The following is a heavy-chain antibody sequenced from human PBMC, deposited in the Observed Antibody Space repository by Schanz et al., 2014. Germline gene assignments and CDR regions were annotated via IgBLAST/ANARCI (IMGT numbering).Heavy chain of an antibody. CDR3: ARGRGCTGGSCYSWFDL. CDR2: IIPILGIA. D-gene: IGHD2-15*01. J-gene: IGHJ5*02. V-gene: IGHV1-69*02. Sequence: QVQLVQSGAEVKKPGSSVKVSCKASGGTFNSYTINWVRQAPGQGLEWMGRIIPILGIANYAQNFQGRVTITADKSTSTAYMELTSLRSEDTAVYYCARGRGCTGGSCYSWFDLWGQGTLVTVAS. CDR1: GGTFNSYT.